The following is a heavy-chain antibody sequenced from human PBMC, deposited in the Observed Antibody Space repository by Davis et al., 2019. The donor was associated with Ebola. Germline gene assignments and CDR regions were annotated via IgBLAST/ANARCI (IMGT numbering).Heavy chain of an antibody. CDR2: ISAYNGNT. D-gene: IGHD2-15*01. CDR1: GGTFSSYA. V-gene: IGHV1-18*01. CDR3: ARERILLAWFDP. J-gene: IGHJ5*02. Sequence: ASVKVSCKASGGTFSSYAISWVRQAPGQGLEWMGWISAYNGNTNYAQKLQGRVTMTTDTSKSTAYMELRSLRSDDTAVYYCARERILLAWFDPWGQGTLVTVSS.